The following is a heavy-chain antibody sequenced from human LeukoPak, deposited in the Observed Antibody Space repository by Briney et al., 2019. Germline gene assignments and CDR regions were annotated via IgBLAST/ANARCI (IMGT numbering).Heavy chain of an antibody. CDR2: INRSGST. Sequence: PSETLSLTCAVYGGSFSGYYWIWIRHPPGKGLEWVGEINRSGSTTYNPSLKSRVTISLDTSKNQFSLKLSSVTAADTAVYYCASSLVRADMVTGIDYWGQGTLVTVSS. CDR3: ASSLVRADMVTGIDY. CDR1: GGSFSGYY. D-gene: IGHD5-18*01. J-gene: IGHJ4*02. V-gene: IGHV4-34*01.